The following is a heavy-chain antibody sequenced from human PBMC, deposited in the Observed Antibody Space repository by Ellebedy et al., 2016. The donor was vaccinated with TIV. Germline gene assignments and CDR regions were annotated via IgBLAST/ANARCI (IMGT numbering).Heavy chain of an antibody. Sequence: GSLRLXXAVYGGSFSGYYWTWIRHSPGKGLEWIGEVNHSGNTNYNPSLKSRLAISVDTSKNQFSLKLSSVTAADAAKYYCARSYASGSSIHTFDYWGQGMLVTVSS. CDR2: VNHSGNT. V-gene: IGHV4-34*01. J-gene: IGHJ4*02. CDR3: ARSYASGSSIHTFDY. CDR1: GGSFSGYY. D-gene: IGHD3-10*01.